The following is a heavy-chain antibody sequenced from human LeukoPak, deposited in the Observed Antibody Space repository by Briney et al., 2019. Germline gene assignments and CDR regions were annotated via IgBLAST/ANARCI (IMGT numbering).Heavy chain of an antibody. J-gene: IGHJ4*02. CDR2: ISGSGGST. Sequence: GGSLRLSCAASGFTFSIYAMSWVRQAPGKGLEWVSAISGSGGSTYYADSVKGRFTISRDNSKNTLYLQMNSLRAEDTAVYYCAKVQYSSSHYFDYWGQGTLVTVSS. V-gene: IGHV3-23*01. CDR1: GFTFSIYA. D-gene: IGHD6-6*01. CDR3: AKVQYSSSHYFDY.